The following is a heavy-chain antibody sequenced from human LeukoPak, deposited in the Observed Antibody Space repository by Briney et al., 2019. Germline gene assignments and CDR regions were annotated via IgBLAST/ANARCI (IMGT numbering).Heavy chain of an antibody. CDR3: AKKMGYYGSSGHYFPDDY. Sequence: GGSLRLSCATSGFTFSSYAMSWVRQAPGKGLEWVAAISGSGGSTYYADSVKGRFTISRDNSKNTLYLQMNSLRAEDTAVYYCAKKMGYYGSSGHYFPDDYWGQGTLVTVSS. V-gene: IGHV3-23*01. D-gene: IGHD3-22*01. CDR1: GFTFSSYA. J-gene: IGHJ4*02. CDR2: ISGSGGST.